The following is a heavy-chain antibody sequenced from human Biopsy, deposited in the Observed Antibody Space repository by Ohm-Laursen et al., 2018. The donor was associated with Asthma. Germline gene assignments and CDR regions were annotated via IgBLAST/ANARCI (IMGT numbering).Heavy chain of an antibody. V-gene: IGHV1-24*01. CDR1: GYSLTDLS. D-gene: IGHD2/OR15-2a*01. J-gene: IGHJ6*02. Sequence: ASVKVSCKISGYSLTDLSMHWVRQAPGQGLEWMGGHDPEEGGTVNARRFQGRVTMTEDTSTDTAYMELSSLSSDDTAVYYCASDFPKDYVRYNFQFWGQGTTVIVSS. CDR3: ASDFPKDYVRYNFQF. CDR2: HDPEEGGT.